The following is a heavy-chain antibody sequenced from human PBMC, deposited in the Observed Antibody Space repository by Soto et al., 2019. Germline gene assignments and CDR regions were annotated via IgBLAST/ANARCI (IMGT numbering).Heavy chain of an antibody. V-gene: IGHV3-30*18. J-gene: IGHJ6*02. CDR3: AKDHVHGSGSYYRGYYYYGMDV. Sequence: GSLRLSCAASGFTFSSYGMHWVRQAPGKGLEWVAVISYDGSNKYYADSVKGRFTISRDNSKNTLYLQMNSLRAEDTAVYYCAKDHVHGSGSYYRGYYYYGMDVWGQGTTVTVSS. D-gene: IGHD3-10*01. CDR2: ISYDGSNK. CDR1: GFTFSSYG.